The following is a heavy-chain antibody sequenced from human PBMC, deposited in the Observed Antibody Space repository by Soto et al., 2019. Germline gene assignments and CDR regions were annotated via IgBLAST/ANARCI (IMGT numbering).Heavy chain of an antibody. CDR3: AAPIRLFVP. V-gene: IGHV1-69*12. CDR2: IIPIFGTG. D-gene: IGHD3-16*01. Sequence: QVQLVQSGAEVKKPGSSVKVSCKASGGTFSSYAISWVRQAPGQGLEWMGGIIPIFGTGNYAQKLQGRVTITADESKSPAYMGRSSLRYEDPAVYYCAAPIRLFVPWRQGSLVTV. J-gene: IGHJ5*02. CDR1: GGTFSSYA.